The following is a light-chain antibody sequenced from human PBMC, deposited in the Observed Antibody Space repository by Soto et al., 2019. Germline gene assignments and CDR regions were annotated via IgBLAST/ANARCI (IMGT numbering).Light chain of an antibody. CDR3: SSYTSSNTWV. V-gene: IGLV2-14*01. CDR1: SSDVGDYNY. J-gene: IGLJ3*02. CDR2: EVS. Sequence: QSVLTRPASVSGSPGQSITISCTGTSSDVGDYNYVSWYQQHPGKAPKLMIYEVSNRPSGVSNRFSGSKSGNTASLTISGLQAEDEADYYCSSYTSSNTWVFGGGTKLTVL.